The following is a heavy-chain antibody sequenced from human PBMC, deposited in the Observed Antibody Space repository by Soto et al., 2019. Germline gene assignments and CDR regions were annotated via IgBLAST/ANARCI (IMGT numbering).Heavy chain of an antibody. D-gene: IGHD6-19*01. CDR2: ISDSGHTI. J-gene: IGHJ4*02. CDR1: GFTFSSYE. CDR3: ARIGAGGWDVPFDF. V-gene: IGHV3-48*03. Sequence: EVRLVESGGALVQPGGSLRLSCAASGFTFSSYEMTWVRQAPGRELEWVSYISDSGHTIHYGDSVKGRFTISRDNAKNSLHLQMNSLTVEDTAVYYCARIGAGGWDVPFDFWGQGTLVTVSS.